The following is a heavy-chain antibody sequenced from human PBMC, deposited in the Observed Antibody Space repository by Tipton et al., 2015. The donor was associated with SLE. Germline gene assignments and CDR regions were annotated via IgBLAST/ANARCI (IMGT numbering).Heavy chain of an antibody. D-gene: IGHD2-2*01. CDR2: VYYSGNT. V-gene: IGHV4-30-4*08. Sequence: TLSLTCTVSGDSISNGDDYWSWIRQPPGKGLEWIGYVYYSGNTLYNPSLKSRVTISVDTSENQFSLRLSSVTAADTAVYYCARAPAPAPPTHYYYYFMDVWGHGTTVTVSS. CDR3: ARAPAPAPPTHYYYYFMDV. J-gene: IGHJ6*03. CDR1: GDSISNGDDY.